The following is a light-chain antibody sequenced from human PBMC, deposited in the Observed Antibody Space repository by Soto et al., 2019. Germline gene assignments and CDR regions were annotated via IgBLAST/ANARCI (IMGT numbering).Light chain of an antibody. CDR1: NIGSKS. Sequence: SYELTQPPSVSVAPGKTARITCGGNNIGSKSVHWYQQKPGQAPVLVIYYDSDRPSGIPERFSGSNSGNTATLTISRVEAGDEADYYWQVWDSSSDRVVCGGGTKVTVL. CDR2: YDS. CDR3: QVWDSSSDRVV. J-gene: IGLJ2*01. V-gene: IGLV3-21*04.